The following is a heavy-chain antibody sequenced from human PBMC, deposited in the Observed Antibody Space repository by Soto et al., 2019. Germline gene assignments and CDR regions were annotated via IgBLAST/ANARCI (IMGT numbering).Heavy chain of an antibody. CDR3: TTGYCSRTSCYFGYYATDV. J-gene: IGHJ6*02. CDR1: GFTFNTYA. V-gene: IGHV3-23*01. D-gene: IGHD2-2*01. CDR2: ISGSGGST. Sequence: VGSLRLSCAASGFTFNTYAMSWVRQAPGKGLEWVSAISGSGGSTHYADSVKGRFTISRDNSKNTVYLQMNSLRAEDTAVYYCTTGYCSRTSCYFGYYATDVWGQGTAVTVSS.